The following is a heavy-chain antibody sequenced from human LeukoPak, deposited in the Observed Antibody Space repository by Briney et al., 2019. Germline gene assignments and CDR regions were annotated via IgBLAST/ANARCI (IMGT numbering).Heavy chain of an antibody. V-gene: IGHV3-23*01. D-gene: IGHD3-22*01. J-gene: IGHJ4*02. CDR3: VKDISSGYSSFDY. CDR2: ISGSGYST. Sequence: GGSLRLSCAASGFAFSNYGMTWVRQAPGKGLEWVSTISGSGYSTYYADSVKGRFTISRDNSKNTLYLQMNSLRAEDMASYYCVKDISSGYSSFDYWGQGTLVTVSS. CDR1: GFAFSNYG.